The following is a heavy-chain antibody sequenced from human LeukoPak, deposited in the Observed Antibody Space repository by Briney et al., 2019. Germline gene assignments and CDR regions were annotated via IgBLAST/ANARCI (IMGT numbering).Heavy chain of an antibody. CDR2: ISYDGSNK. V-gene: IGHV3-30-3*01. D-gene: IGHD6-6*01. Sequence: GGSLRLSCAASGFTFSSYAMHWVRQAPGKGLEWVAVISYDGSNKYYADSVKGRFTISRDNSKNTLYLRMNSLRAEDTAVYYCARGRAARRLFSFGYWGQGTLVTVSS. CDR3: ARGRAARRLFSFGY. CDR1: GFTFSSYA. J-gene: IGHJ4*02.